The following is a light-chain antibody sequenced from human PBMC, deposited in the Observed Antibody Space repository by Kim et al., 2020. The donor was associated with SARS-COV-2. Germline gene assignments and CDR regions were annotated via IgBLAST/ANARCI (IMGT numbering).Light chain of an antibody. V-gene: IGKV3-11*01. J-gene: IGKJ4*01. CDR1: QGVSRY. Sequence: LSPGERATLSCRASQGVSRYLAWYQQKPGQAPRLFIYDTSTRATGIPARFSGSGSGTDFTLTISSLEPEDFAVYYCQQRSNWPLTFGGGTKVDIK. CDR3: QQRSNWPLT. CDR2: DTS.